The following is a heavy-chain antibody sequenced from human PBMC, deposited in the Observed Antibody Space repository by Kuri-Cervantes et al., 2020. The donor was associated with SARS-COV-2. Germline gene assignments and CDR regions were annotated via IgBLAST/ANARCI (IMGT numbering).Heavy chain of an antibody. J-gene: IGHJ4*02. V-gene: IGHV3-74*01. CDR2: VNSAVSST. CDR3: ARAITRIVVVISYFDY. Sequence: LTCAPSGFTFTSYRMHWVRQAPGKGLLWVSRVNSAVSSTSYADSVRGGFTISRDNAMNTLYLQMTSLRAEDTAVYSCARAITRIVVVISYFDYWGQGTLVTVSS. D-gene: IGHD3-22*01. CDR1: GFTFTSYR.